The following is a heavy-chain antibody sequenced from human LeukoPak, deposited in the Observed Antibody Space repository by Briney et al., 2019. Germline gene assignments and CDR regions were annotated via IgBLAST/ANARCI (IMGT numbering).Heavy chain of an antibody. CDR1: GYTLTELS. J-gene: IGHJ4*02. D-gene: IGHD1-26*01. Sequence: ASVKVSCKVSGYTLTELSMHWVRQAPGKGLELMGGFDPEDGETIYAQKVQGRVTMTEDTSTDKAYMELSSLRSEDTAVYYCATDRGSGSYDYWGQGTLVTVSS. V-gene: IGHV1-24*01. CDR2: FDPEDGET. CDR3: ATDRGSGSYDY.